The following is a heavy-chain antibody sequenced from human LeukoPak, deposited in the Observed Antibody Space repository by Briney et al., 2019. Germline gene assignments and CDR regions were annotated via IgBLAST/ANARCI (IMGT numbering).Heavy chain of an antibody. Sequence: GASVKVSCKASGYPFTTYGITWVRQAPGQGLQGMGWISTYNCDTNYAQKFQGRVTMTTDTATSTAYIELRSLTSDDTAAYYCARDWWGYDVLTGDTGFVPWGQGTLVTVSS. CDR3: ARDWWGYDVLTGDTGFVP. V-gene: IGHV1-18*01. CDR2: ISTYNCDT. D-gene: IGHD3-9*01. CDR1: GYPFTTYG. J-gene: IGHJ5*02.